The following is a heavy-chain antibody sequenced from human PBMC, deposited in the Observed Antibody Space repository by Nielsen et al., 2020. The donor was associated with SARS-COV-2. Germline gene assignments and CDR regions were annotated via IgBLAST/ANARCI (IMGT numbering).Heavy chain of an antibody. D-gene: IGHD3-16*01. CDR1: GCSIRSVGYS. Sequence: SETLSLTCAVLGCSIRSVGYSGTWIRQPPGKGLEWIGYIYHIGRTYYNPSLKSRVTISVDRSKNQFSLKLSSVTAADTAVYYCARGGRITFGGADDAFDIWGQGTMVTVSS. CDR2: IYHIGRT. J-gene: IGHJ3*02. CDR3: ARGGRITFGGADDAFDI. V-gene: IGHV4-30-2*01.